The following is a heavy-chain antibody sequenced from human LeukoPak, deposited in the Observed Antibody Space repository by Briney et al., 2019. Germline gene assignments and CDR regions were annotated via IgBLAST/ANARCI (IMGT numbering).Heavy chain of an antibody. CDR1: GFTFSSYA. J-gene: IGHJ4*02. CDR2: ISYDGSNK. CDR3: AGDRATSYFDY. D-gene: IGHD1-26*01. Sequence: GTSLRLSCAASGFTFSSYAMHWVRQAPGKGLEWVAVISYDGSNKYYADSVKGRFTISRDNSKNTLYLQMNSLRVEDTAVYYCAGDRATSYFDYWGQGALVTISS. V-gene: IGHV3-30-3*01.